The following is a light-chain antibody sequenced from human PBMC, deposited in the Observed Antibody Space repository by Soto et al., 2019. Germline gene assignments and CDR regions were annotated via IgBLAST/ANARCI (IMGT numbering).Light chain of an antibody. J-gene: IGLJ1*01. CDR2: EVS. Sequence: QSVLTQPASVSGSPGQSITISCTRTSSDVGSYNLVSWYQQHPGKAPKVMIYEVSKRPSGVSNRFSGSKSGNTASLTISGLQAEDEADYYCCSHGGSYVFGTGTKVTVL. CDR3: CSHGGSYV. CDR1: SSDVGSYNL. V-gene: IGLV2-23*02.